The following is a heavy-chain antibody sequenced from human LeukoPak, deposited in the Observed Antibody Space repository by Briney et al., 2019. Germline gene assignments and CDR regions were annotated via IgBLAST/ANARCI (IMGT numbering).Heavy chain of an antibody. J-gene: IGHJ4*02. D-gene: IGHD2-21*01. Sequence: SETLSLTCTVSGGSISSYYWSWIRQPAGKGLEWIGRIYTSGSTNYNPSLKSRVTISVDTSKNQFSLKLSSVTAADTAVYYCARSGLWWGGLATYYFDYWGQGTLVTVSS. CDR2: IYTSGST. CDR1: GGSISSYY. V-gene: IGHV4-4*07. CDR3: ARSGLWWGGLATYYFDY.